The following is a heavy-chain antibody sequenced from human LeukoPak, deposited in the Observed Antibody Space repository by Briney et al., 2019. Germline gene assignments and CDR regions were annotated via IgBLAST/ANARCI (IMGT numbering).Heavy chain of an antibody. CDR1: GYSFINYW. CDR2: TYPGDSDT. V-gene: IGHV5-51*01. CDR3: AILSSGWYYFDY. D-gene: IGHD6-19*01. Sequence: PGESLKISCKGSGYSFINYWIGWVRQMPGKGLEWMAITYPGDSDTKYSPSFQGQVTISADKSITTAYLQWSSLKASDTAMYYCAILSSGWYYFDYWGQGTLVTVSS. J-gene: IGHJ4*02.